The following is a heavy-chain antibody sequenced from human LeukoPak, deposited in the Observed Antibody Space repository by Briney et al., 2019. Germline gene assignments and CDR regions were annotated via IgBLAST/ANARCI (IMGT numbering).Heavy chain of an antibody. Sequence: ASVKVSCKASGYTFTGYYMHWVRQAPGQGLEWMGWINPNSGGTKYAQKFQGRVTMTSDASISTAYMELSSQRSDDTAVYYCASRPDQHLLYYFDYWGQGALVTVSS. CDR3: ASRPDQHLLYYFDY. V-gene: IGHV1-2*02. D-gene: IGHD2-15*01. CDR1: GYTFTGYY. CDR2: INPNSGGT. J-gene: IGHJ4*02.